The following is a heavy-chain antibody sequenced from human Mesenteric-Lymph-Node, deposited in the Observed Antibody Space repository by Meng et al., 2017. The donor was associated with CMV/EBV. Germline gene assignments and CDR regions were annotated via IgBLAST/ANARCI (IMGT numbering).Heavy chain of an antibody. V-gene: IGHV3-30*09. J-gene: IGHJ6*02. CDR2: ISHDGSNK. D-gene: IGHD6-13*01. CDR1: GFTFSSYA. Sequence: GGSLRLSCSASGFTFSSYAMHWVRQAPGKGLGWVAVISHDGSNKYYADSVKGRFAISRDNSKNTLYLQMNSLRADDTAVYYCAREWAFSYSSSWYYGMDDWGQGTTVTVSS. CDR3: AREWAFSYSSSWYYGMDD.